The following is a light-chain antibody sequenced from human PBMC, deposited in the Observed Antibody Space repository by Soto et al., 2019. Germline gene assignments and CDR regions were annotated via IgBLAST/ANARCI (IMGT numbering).Light chain of an antibody. V-gene: IGLV3-21*04. J-gene: IGLJ2*01. CDR2: SDP. CDR1: NIGSKS. Sequence: SYELTQPPSVSVAPGKTARISCGGNNIGSKSVHWYQRKPGQAPVLVIYSDPDLPSGIPERFSGSNSGNTATLTNSRVEAGDEADYYCQVWDSSSAHVVFGGGTKLTVL. CDR3: QVWDSSSAHVV.